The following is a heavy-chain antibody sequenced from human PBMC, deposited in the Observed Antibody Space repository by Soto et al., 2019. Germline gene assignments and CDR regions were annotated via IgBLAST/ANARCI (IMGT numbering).Heavy chain of an antibody. D-gene: IGHD1-26*01. Sequence: SETLSHTCAVSGGYTSSSNWWRWVRQPPGKGLEWIGEIYHSGSTNYNPSLKSRVTISVDKSKNQFSLKLSSVTAADTAVYYCARVSGSYYYGMDVWGQGTTVT. V-gene: IGHV4-4*02. J-gene: IGHJ6*02. CDR2: IYHSGST. CDR3: ARVSGSYYYGMDV. CDR1: GGYTSSSNW.